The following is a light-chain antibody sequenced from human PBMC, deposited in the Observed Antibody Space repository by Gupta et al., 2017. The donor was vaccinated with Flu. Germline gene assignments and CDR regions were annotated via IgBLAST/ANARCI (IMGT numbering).Light chain of an antibody. CDR3: NSYTRTRARV. J-gene: IGLJ3*02. CDR2: EVN. CDR1: SSDFGSYNF. V-gene: IGLV2-14*01. Sequence: QSALTQPASVSGSPGQSITISCTATSSDFGSYNFVSWYQHHPGKAPKLMIYEVNYRPSGVSKRGLGFKSGKKESLNISGLQAEDEADEDCNSYTRTRARVFGGGTKMTVL.